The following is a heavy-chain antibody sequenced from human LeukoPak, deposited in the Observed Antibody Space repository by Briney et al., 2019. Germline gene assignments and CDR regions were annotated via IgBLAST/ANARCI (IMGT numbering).Heavy chain of an antibody. J-gene: IGHJ4*02. V-gene: IGHV3-30*04. Sequence: GGSLRLSCPASGFTFSTYAMHWVRQAPGKGLEWVAVISYDGSTKYYADSVKGRFTISRDNAKNTLYLQMNSLRAEDTAVYYCATAARYCSGGSCYRYWGQGTLVTVSS. D-gene: IGHD2-15*01. CDR3: ATAARYCSGGSCYRY. CDR1: GFTFSTYA. CDR2: ISYDGSTK.